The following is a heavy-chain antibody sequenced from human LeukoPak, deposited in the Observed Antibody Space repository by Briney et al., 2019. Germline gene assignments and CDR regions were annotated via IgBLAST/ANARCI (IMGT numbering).Heavy chain of an antibody. CDR2: ISASGGST. V-gene: IGHV3-23*01. CDR1: GFTFSSYA. Sequence: GGSLRLSCAASGFTFSSYAMSWVRQAPGKGLEWVSDISASGGSTYYTDSVKGRFTISRDNSKNTLYLQMNSLRAEDTAVYYCAKKETTVTTFFENWGQGTLVTVSS. J-gene: IGHJ4*02. CDR3: AKKETTVTTFFEN. D-gene: IGHD4-17*01.